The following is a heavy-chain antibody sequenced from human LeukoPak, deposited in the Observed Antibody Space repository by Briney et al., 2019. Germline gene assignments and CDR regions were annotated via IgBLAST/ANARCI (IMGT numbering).Heavy chain of an antibody. CDR2: INPNSGGT. V-gene: IGHV1-2*02. D-gene: IGHD2-2*01. Sequence: ASVKVSCKASGYTFTGYYMHWVRQAPGQGLEWMGWINPNSGGTNYAQKFQGRVTMIRDTSISTAYMELSRLRSDDTAVYYCARVGGGYCSSTSCFDYWGQGTLVTVSS. CDR1: GYTFTGYY. J-gene: IGHJ4*02. CDR3: ARVGGGYCSSTSCFDY.